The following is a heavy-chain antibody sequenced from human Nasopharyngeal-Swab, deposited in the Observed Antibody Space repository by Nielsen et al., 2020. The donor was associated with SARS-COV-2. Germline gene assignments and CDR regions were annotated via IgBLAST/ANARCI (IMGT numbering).Heavy chain of an antibody. V-gene: IGHV3-21*01. D-gene: IGHD3-3*01. Sequence: GGSLRLSCAASGFTFSSYSMNWVRQAPGKGLEWVSSISSSSSYIYSADSVKGRFTISRDNAKNSLYLQMNSLRAEDTAVYYCASNLEWLLSHYYYGMDVWGQGTTVTVSS. CDR3: ASNLEWLLSHYYYGMDV. CDR1: GFTFSSYS. CDR2: ISSSSSYI. J-gene: IGHJ6*02.